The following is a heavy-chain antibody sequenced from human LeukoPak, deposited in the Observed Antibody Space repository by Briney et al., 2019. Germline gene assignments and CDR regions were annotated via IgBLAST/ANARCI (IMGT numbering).Heavy chain of an antibody. D-gene: IGHD3-3*01. CDR3: ARGRGIFGVVHFDY. CDR1: GGSFSGYY. V-gene: IGHV4-34*01. Sequence: SETLSLTXAVYGGSFSGYYWSWIRQPPGKGLEWIGEINHSGSTNYNPSLKSRVTISVDTSKNQFSLKLSSVTAADTAVYYCARGRGIFGVVHFDYWGQGTLVTVSS. J-gene: IGHJ4*02. CDR2: INHSGST.